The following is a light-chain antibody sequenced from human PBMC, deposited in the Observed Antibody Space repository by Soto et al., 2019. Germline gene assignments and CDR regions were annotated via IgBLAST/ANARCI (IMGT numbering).Light chain of an antibody. J-gene: IGLJ3*02. Sequence: QSALTQPRSVSGSPGQSVTISCSGTSSNVGGYDYVSWYQQHPGKAPKLMIYDVNTRPSGVPDRFSGSKSGSTASLNISGLQAEDEADYYCSSYAGSSTWVFGGGTKLTVL. CDR3: SSYAGSSTWV. CDR1: SSNVGGYDY. CDR2: DVN. V-gene: IGLV2-11*01.